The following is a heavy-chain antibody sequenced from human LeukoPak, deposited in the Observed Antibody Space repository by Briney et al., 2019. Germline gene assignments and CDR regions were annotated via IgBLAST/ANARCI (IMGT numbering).Heavy chain of an antibody. CDR2: IYSGGGI. Sequence: PGGSLRLSCAVSGFSVSSNYMSWVRQAPGKGLEWVSVIYSGGGIYYADSVKGRFTISRDNSKNTLYLQMNSLRAEDTAVYYCAKVEKSTYYYDSSGYYDDYWGQGTLVTVSS. J-gene: IGHJ4*02. CDR3: AKVEKSTYYYDSSGYYDDY. CDR1: GFSVSSNY. D-gene: IGHD3-22*01. V-gene: IGHV3-53*01.